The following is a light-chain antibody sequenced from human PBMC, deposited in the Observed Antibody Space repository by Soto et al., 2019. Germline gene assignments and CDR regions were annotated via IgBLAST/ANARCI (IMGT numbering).Light chain of an antibody. CDR3: QQYNNWPPAT. V-gene: IGKV3-15*01. J-gene: IGKJ1*01. CDR1: QSVSSN. CDR2: GAS. Sequence: EIVMPQSPATLPVSPGEIATLACRASQSVSSNLACYQQKSGQAPRLLIYGASPRATGIPARFSGSASGTESPITISSLQSEAFAVYYCQQYNNWPPATVGQGTKVVSK.